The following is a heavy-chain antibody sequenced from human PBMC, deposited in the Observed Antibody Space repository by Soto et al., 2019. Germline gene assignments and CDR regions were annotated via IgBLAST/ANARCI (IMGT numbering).Heavy chain of an antibody. CDR2: IKSKTESETT. J-gene: IGHJ3*02. D-gene: IGHD3-3*01. V-gene: IGHV3-15*01. CDR3: TTAGHYDFWSDFEAFDI. CDR1: GFTFSDAW. Sequence: EVQLVESGGGLVKPGGSLRLSCAASGFTFSDAWMTWVRQAPGKGLEWVGRIKSKTESETTDYAAPVKGRVTISRDHSTNTLFLQMNSLKTDDTAVYYCTTAGHYDFWSDFEAFDIWGQGTMVTVSS.